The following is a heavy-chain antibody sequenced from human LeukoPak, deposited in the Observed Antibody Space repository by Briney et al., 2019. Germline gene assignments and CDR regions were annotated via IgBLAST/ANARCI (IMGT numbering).Heavy chain of an antibody. CDR2: IYYSESA. V-gene: IGHV4-59*02. Sequence: KPSETLSLTCTVSGDSVSNYYWSWIRQPPGKRLEWIGCIYYSESATYNPSLKSRVTISLDTSKNQFFLKLSSVTAADTAVYYCARKQSFDLWGQGTLVTVSS. D-gene: IGHD3-9*01. CDR1: GDSVSNYY. J-gene: IGHJ4*02. CDR3: ARKQSFDL.